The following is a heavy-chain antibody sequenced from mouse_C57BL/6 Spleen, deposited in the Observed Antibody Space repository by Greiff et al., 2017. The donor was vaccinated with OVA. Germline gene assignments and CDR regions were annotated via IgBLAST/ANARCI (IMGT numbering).Heavy chain of an antibody. D-gene: IGHD4-1*01. CDR1: GYTFTSYW. J-gene: IGHJ1*03. CDR2: IDPSDSET. V-gene: IGHV1-52*01. Sequence: VQLQQPGAELVRPGSSVKLSCKASGYTFTSYWMHWVKQRPIQGLEWIGNIDPSDSETHYNQKFTDKATLTVDKSSSTAYMQLSSLTSEDSAVYYGARRWDGYFDVWGTGTTVTVSS. CDR3: ARRWDGYFDV.